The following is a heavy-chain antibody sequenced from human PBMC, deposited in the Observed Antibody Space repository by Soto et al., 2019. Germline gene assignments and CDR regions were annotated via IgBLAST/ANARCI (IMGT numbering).Heavy chain of an antibody. V-gene: IGHV3-43*01. CDR1: GFTFSSYS. J-gene: IGHJ4*02. CDR3: AKDGNSGSYYLFDY. Sequence: GGSLRLSCAASGFTFSSYSMNWVRQAPGKGLEWVSLISSDSSSTYYADSVKGRFTISRDNSKNSLYLQMNSLRTEDTALYYCAKDGNSGSYYLFDYWGQGTLVTVSS. D-gene: IGHD1-26*01. CDR2: ISSDSSST.